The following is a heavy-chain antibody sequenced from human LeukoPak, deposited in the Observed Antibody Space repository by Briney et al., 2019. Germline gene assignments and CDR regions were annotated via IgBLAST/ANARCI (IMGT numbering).Heavy chain of an antibody. J-gene: IGHJ4*02. CDR2: IYYSGST. Sequence: SETLSLTCTVSGGSIRNSDYYWGWIRQPPGKGLECIGIIYYSGSTYYNPSLKSRVTISVDTSKNQFSLKLSSVTAADTAVYYCAREGCTNGVCLQSFDYWGQGTLVTVSS. D-gene: IGHD2-8*01. CDR1: GGSIRNSDYY. V-gene: IGHV4-39*07. CDR3: AREGCTNGVCLQSFDY.